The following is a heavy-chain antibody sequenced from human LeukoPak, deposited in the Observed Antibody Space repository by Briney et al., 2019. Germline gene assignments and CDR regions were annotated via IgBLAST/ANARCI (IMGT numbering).Heavy chain of an antibody. CDR3: ARDPGSGYEEHFDY. V-gene: IGHV3-23*01. CDR2: ISDSGTST. D-gene: IGHD5-12*01. J-gene: IGHJ4*02. CDR1: GFTFSSYA. Sequence: GGSLRLSCAASGFTFSSYAMSWVRQAPGKGLEWVSAISDSGTSTYYADSVKGRFTISRDNSKNTLYLQMNSLRAEDTAVYYCARDPGSGYEEHFDYWGQGTLVTVSS.